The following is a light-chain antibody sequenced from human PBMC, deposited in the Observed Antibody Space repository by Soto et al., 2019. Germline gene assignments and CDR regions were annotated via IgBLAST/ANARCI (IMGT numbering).Light chain of an antibody. CDR1: SSEIGSYNY. J-gene: IGLJ1*01. CDR2: DVT. V-gene: IGLV2-14*03. Sequence: QSVLTQAASLSGSPGQSITISCTGTSSEIGSYNYISWYQQHPGKAPKLMIFDVTYRPSGVSDRFSGSKSGNTASLTISGLQADDEADYYCSSYTSSSTYVFGTGTNVTDL. CDR3: SSYTSSSTYV.